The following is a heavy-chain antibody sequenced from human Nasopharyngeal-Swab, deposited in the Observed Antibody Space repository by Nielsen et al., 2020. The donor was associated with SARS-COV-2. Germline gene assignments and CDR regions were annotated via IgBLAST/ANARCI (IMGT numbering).Heavy chain of an antibody. Sequence: SETRCLTGKVSGGSISSSSYYWGWIRQPTGKGLEWIGSIYYGGSTYYNPSIKSRVTISVDTSKNQFSLKLSSVTAADTAVYYCARERGRGGIWNYYYDYTGVWGKGTTVTVSS. CDR2: IYYGGST. CDR3: ARERGRGGIWNYYYDYTGV. CDR1: GGSISSSSYY. D-gene: IGHD3-10*01. V-gene: IGHV4-39*07. J-gene: IGHJ6*03.